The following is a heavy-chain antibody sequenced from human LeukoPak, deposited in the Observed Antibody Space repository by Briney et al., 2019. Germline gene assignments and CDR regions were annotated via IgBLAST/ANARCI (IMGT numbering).Heavy chain of an antibody. J-gene: IGHJ4*02. CDR1: GGSISNYW. D-gene: IGHD1-26*01. Sequence: SETLSLTCTVSGGSISNYWWSWIRQPPGKGLEWIGEVHKSGSTNYYPSLQSRVTISIDKSKNQIALELTSVTAADTAVYYCAKEIVGAPTPGAYWGQGILVTVSS. V-gene: IGHV4-59*12. CDR3: AKEIVGAPTPGAY. CDR2: VHKSGST.